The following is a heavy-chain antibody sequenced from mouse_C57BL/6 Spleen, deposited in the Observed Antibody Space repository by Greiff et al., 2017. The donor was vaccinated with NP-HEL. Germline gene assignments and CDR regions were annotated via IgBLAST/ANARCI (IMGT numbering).Heavy chain of an antibody. CDR2: LRNTAHGYTT. D-gene: IGHD4-1*01. V-gene: IGHV7-3*01. J-gene: IGHJ1*03. Sequence: EVKLVESGGGLVQPGGSLSLSCAASGFTFPDYYMSWVRQPPGTALEWLGFLRNTAHGYTTEYSASVKGRFTISRDNSQSILYLQMNALRAEDSATYYCARYSNWNWYFDVWGTGTTVTVSS. CDR3: ARYSNWNWYFDV. CDR1: GFTFPDYY.